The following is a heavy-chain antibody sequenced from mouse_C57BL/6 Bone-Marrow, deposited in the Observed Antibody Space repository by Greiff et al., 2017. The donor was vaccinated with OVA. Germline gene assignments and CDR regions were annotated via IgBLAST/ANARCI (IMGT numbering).Heavy chain of an antibody. CDR2: ISYSGST. CDR3: AREGTGDGWFAY. CDR1: GYSITSGYD. D-gene: IGHD3-3*01. J-gene: IGHJ3*01. Sequence: DVQLQESGPGMVKPSQSLSLTCTVTGYSITSGYDWHWIRHFPGNKLEWMGYISYSGSTNYNPSLKSRISITHDTSKNHFFLKLNSVTTEDTATYYCAREGTGDGWFAYWGQGTLVTVSA. V-gene: IGHV3-1*01.